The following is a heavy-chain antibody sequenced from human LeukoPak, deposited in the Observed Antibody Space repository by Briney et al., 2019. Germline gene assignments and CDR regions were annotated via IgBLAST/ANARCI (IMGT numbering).Heavy chain of an antibody. D-gene: IGHD2-21*01. CDR1: GGSISSSSYY. Sequence: SETLSLTCTVSGGSISSSSYYWGWIRQPPGKGLEWIGSIYYSGSTYYNPSLKSRVTISVDTSKNQFSLKLSSVTAADTAVYYCARGHRGGDCLFLCATASPPYDAFDIWGQGTMVTVSS. J-gene: IGHJ3*02. V-gene: IGHV4-39*01. CDR2: IYYSGST. CDR3: ARGHRGGDCLFLCATASPPYDAFDI.